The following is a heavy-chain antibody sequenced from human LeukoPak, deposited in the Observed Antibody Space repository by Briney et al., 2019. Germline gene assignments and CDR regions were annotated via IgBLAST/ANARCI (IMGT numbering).Heavy chain of an antibody. V-gene: IGHV3-9*01. Sequence: GGSLRLSCAASGFTFDDYAMHWVRHAPGKGLEWVSGISWNNGSIGYADSVKGRFTISRDNAKNSLYLQMNSLRAEDTALYYCAKDEASDFWSGYYEDWGQGTLVTVSS. CDR2: ISWNNGSI. J-gene: IGHJ4*02. CDR3: AKDEASDFWSGYYED. D-gene: IGHD3-3*01. CDR1: GFTFDDYA.